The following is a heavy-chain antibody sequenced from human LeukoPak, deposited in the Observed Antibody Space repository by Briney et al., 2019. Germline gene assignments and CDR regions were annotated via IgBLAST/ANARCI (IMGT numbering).Heavy chain of an antibody. CDR2: IHPTDGST. CDR3: ARANGGGLDY. CDR1: GYTFSTYY. V-gene: IGHV1-46*01. D-gene: IGHD3-10*01. J-gene: IGHJ4*02. Sequence: ASVKVFCKTSGYTFSTYYMHWVRQAPRQGLEWLGIIHPTDGSTSYTQKIQGRATMTRDTATGTVYLELSSLRSEDTAVYWCARANGGGLDYWGQGTLITVSS.